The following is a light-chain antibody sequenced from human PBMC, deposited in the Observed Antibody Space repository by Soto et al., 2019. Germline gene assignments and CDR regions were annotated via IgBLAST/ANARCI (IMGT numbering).Light chain of an antibody. CDR3: SSYTSISTYV. Sequence: QTVVTQPASVSGSPGQSVTISCTGTSSDVGGYNYVSWYQHHPGKAPKLMIYEVSNRPSGVSNRFSGSKSGNTASLTISGLQAEDEADYYCSSYTSISTYVFGTGTKLTVL. CDR2: EVS. CDR1: SSDVGGYNY. J-gene: IGLJ1*01. V-gene: IGLV2-14*01.